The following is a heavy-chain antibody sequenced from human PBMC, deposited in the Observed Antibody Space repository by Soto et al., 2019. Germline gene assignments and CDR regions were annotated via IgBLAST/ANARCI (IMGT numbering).Heavy chain of an antibody. J-gene: IGHJ4*02. Sequence: KSSETLSLTCTVSGGPISSYYWSWIRQPPGKGLEWIGYIYYSGSTNYNPSLKSRVTISVDTSKNQFSLKLSSVTAADTAVYYCARPEGDGYNYLYWGQGTLVTVSS. CDR1: GGPISSYY. V-gene: IGHV4-59*01. CDR2: IYYSGST. D-gene: IGHD5-12*01. CDR3: ARPEGDGYNYLY.